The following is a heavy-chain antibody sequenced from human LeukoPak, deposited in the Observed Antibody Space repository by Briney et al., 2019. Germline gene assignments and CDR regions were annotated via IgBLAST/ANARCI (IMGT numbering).Heavy chain of an antibody. J-gene: IGHJ5*02. CDR1: GFTSSNYV. CDR2: IAYDGSNK. Sequence: GGSLRLSCAASGFTSSNYVTHWVRQAPGKGLEWVTVIAYDGSNKYYADSVKGRFTISRDNSKNTLYLQMNSLRAEDTAVYYCASLAVDNWFDPWGQGTLVTVSS. CDR3: ASLAVDNWFDP. V-gene: IGHV3-30-3*01. D-gene: IGHD2-15*01.